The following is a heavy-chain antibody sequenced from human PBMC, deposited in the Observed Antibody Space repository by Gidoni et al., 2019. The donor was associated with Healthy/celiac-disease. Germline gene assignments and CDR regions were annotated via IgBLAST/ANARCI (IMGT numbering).Heavy chain of an antibody. D-gene: IGHD6-13*01. CDR2: ISGSGGST. CDR1: GFPFTSYA. CDR3: AKEPEYSSSWFGVF. Sequence: EVQLLESGGGLVQPGGSLRLSCSASGFPFTSYAMSWVRQAPGKGVGWVSAISGSGGSTYYADSVKGRFTISRDNSKNTLYLQMNSLRAEDTAVYYCAKEPEYSSSWFGVFWGQGTLVTVSS. V-gene: IGHV3-23*01. J-gene: IGHJ4*02.